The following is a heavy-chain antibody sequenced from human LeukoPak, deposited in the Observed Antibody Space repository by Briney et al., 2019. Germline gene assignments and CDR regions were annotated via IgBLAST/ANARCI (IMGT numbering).Heavy chain of an antibody. V-gene: IGHV3-30*04. CDR1: GFTFSSYA. Sequence: QPGGSLRLSCAASGFTFSSYAMHWVRQAPGKGLEWVAVISYDGSNKYYADSVKGRFTISRDNSKNTLYLQMNSLRAEDTAVYYCAREVVDTAMVMSAFDIWGQGTMVTVSS. CDR2: ISYDGSNK. CDR3: AREVVDTAMVMSAFDI. J-gene: IGHJ3*02. D-gene: IGHD5-18*01.